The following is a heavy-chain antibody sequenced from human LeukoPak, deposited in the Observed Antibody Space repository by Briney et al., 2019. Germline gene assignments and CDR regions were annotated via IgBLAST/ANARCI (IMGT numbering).Heavy chain of an antibody. CDR3: AKRAGAYSHPYDY. Sequence: GGSLTLSCAASGFTFSSYGMSSVRPPPGKGLEWVSSISGSGGTTYYADSVKGRFTISRDNSKNTLYLQMNSLRAEDTAVYYCAKRAGAYSHPYDYWGQGTLVTVSS. D-gene: IGHD4/OR15-4a*01. CDR1: GFTFSSYG. V-gene: IGHV3-23*01. J-gene: IGHJ4*02. CDR2: ISGSGGTT.